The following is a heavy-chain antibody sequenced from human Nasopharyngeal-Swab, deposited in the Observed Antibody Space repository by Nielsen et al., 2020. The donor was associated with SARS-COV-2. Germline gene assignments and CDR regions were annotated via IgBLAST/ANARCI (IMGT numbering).Heavy chain of an antibody. CDR3: ARGGECSSTSCYMINYYYYMDV. CDR1: GYTFTSYY. D-gene: IGHD2-2*01. CDR2: INPSGGST. Sequence: ASVKVSCKASGYTFTSYYMHWVRQAPGQGLEWMGIINPSGGSTSCAQKFQGRVTMTRDTSTSTVYMELSSLRSEDTAVYYCARGGECSSTSCYMINYYYYMDVWGKGTTVTVSS. J-gene: IGHJ6*03. V-gene: IGHV1-46*01.